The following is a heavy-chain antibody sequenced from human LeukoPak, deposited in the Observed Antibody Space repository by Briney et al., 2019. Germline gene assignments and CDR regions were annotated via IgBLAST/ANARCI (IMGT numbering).Heavy chain of an antibody. J-gene: IGHJ5*02. Sequence: ASVKVSCKASGYTFTGYYMHWVRQAPGQGLEWMGWINPNSGGTNYAQKFQGRVTMTRDTSISTAYVELSRLRSDDTAVYYCARVVVPASAILNWFDPWGQGTLVTVSS. CDR2: INPNSGGT. D-gene: IGHD2-2*01. CDR3: ARVVVPASAILNWFDP. CDR1: GYTFTGYY. V-gene: IGHV1-2*02.